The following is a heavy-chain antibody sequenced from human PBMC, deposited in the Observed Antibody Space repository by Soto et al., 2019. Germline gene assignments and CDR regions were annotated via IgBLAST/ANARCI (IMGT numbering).Heavy chain of an antibody. Sequence: VQLVESGGGLVQPGGSLRLSCAASGFTFSSYGMHWVRQAPGKXXXXVXGISSNGDSTYYGNSVKGRFTISRDNSKNTLYLQMGSLRAEDMAVYYCARDNYGDPVGIHSDYWGQGTLVTVSS. CDR3: ARDNYGDPVGIHSDY. D-gene: IGHD4-17*01. CDR1: GFTFSSYG. J-gene: IGHJ4*02. CDR2: ISSNGDST. V-gene: IGHV3-64*01.